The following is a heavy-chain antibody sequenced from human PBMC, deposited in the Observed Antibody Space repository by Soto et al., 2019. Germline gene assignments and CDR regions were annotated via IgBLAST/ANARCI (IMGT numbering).Heavy chain of an antibody. V-gene: IGHV3-30*18. J-gene: IGHJ6*02. CDR1: GFTFSSHG. CDR3: AKDRDDYNYYNGMDV. CDR2: ISNDGSNR. D-gene: IGHD4-4*01. Sequence: QVQLVESGGGVVQPGRSLRLSCAASGFTFSSHGMHWVRQAPGKGLEWVAVISNDGSNRYYADSVKGRFTVSRDHYKNTQYLQRNSLRAEDTAVYYCAKDRDDYNYYNGMDVWGQGTTVTVSS.